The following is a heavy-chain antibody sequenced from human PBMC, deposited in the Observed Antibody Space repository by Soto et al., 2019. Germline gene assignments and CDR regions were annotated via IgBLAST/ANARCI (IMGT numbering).Heavy chain of an antibody. Sequence: EVQLLESGGGLVQPGGSLRLSCAASGFTFSSYAMSWVRQAPGKGLEWVSAISGSGGSTYYADSVKGRFTISRDNSKNTLDLQMNSLRAEDTAVYYCANSGSLGYYYYGMDVWGQGTTVTVSS. CDR2: ISGSGGST. CDR3: ANSGSLGYYYYGMDV. J-gene: IGHJ6*02. V-gene: IGHV3-23*01. CDR1: GFTFSSYA.